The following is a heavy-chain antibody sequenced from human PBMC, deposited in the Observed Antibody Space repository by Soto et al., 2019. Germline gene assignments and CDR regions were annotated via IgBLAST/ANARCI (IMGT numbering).Heavy chain of an antibody. Sequence: PGGSLTLSCAASGFTFSSYAMSWVCQAPAKGLEWVSASSGSGGSTYYGDSVKGRFTLSRDNSKFTLYLQMNSLRAEDTAVYYCAKDTYYDSSGYGTFFDYWVQGTLVTVSS. CDR3: AKDTYYDSSGYGTFFDY. V-gene: IGHV3-23*01. D-gene: IGHD3-22*01. CDR1: GFTFSSYA. CDR2: SSGSGGST. J-gene: IGHJ4*02.